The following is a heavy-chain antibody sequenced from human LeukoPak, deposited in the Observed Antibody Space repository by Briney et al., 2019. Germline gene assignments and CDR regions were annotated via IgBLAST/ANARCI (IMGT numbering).Heavy chain of an antibody. CDR2: ISVNNGGT. CDR3: ASTPKPRGYFLH. D-gene: IGHD3-16*01. V-gene: IGHV1-18*01. Sequence: ASVKVSCKASGYTFTTYSLAWVRQAPGQSLEWMGWISVNNGGTNYAQSFQDRVTLTRDTSTNTAYLELRSLRSDDTAIIYCASTPKPRGYFLHWGQGTLVTASS. CDR1: GYTFTTYS. J-gene: IGHJ1*01.